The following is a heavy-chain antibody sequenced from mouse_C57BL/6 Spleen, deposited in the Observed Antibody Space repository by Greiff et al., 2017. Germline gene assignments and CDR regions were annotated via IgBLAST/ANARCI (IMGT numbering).Heavy chain of an antibody. CDR3: AREYYDGSGFDY. V-gene: IGHV1-7*01. D-gene: IGHD1-1*01. J-gene: IGHJ2*01. CDR2: INPSSGCT. CDR1: GYTFTSYW. Sequence: QVQLQQSGTELVKPGASVTLSCKASGYTFTSYWMHWVKQRPGQGLEWIGYINPSSGCTNYNQKFKNKATLTADKSSSTAYMQLSSLTSEDSAVYYCAREYYDGSGFDYWGKGTTLTVAS.